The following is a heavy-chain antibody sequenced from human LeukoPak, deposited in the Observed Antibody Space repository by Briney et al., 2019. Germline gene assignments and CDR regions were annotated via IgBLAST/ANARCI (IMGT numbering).Heavy chain of an antibody. V-gene: IGHV4-59*01. CDR1: GGSTSSYY. D-gene: IGHD5-18*01. CDR3: ARAHGYSYVTDY. CDR2: IYYSGST. Sequence: SETLSLTCTVSGGSTSSYYWSWIRQPPGKGLEWIGYIYYSGSTNYNPSLKSRVTISVDTSKNQFSLKLSSVTAADTAVYYCARAHGYSYVTDYWGQGTLVTVSS. J-gene: IGHJ4*02.